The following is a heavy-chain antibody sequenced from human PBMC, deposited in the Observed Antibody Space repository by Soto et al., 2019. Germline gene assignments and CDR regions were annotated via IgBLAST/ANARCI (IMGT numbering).Heavy chain of an antibody. CDR2: IYYSGST. Sequence: SETLSLTCTVSGGSISSSSYYWGWIRQPPGKGLEWIGSIYYSGSTYYNPSLKSRVTISVDTSKNQFSLKLSSVTAADTAVYYCASRTTVTTIYYYYYYYMDVWGKGTTVTVSS. V-gene: IGHV4-39*01. CDR3: ASRTTVTTIYYYYYYYMDV. CDR1: GGSISSSSYY. D-gene: IGHD4-17*01. J-gene: IGHJ6*03.